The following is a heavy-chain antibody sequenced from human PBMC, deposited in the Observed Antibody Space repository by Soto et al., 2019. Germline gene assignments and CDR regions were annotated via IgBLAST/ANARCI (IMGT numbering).Heavy chain of an antibody. V-gene: IGHV4-4*02. CDR2: IYHSGST. CDR1: EGSININEC. J-gene: IGHJ6*02. D-gene: IGHD2-2*01. CDR3: ARDDHIVVVPTSLGAMDV. Sequence: KPSETLSLTCAVYEGSININECLMLVSHPPGKVLEWIGEIYHSGSTNYNPSLKSRVTISLDKSKHQFSLKLTSETAADSAVYYCARDDHIVVVPTSLGAMDVWGQGTTVTFS.